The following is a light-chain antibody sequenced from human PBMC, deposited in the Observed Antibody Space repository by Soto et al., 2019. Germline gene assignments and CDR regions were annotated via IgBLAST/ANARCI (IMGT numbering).Light chain of an antibody. CDR1: QTIPTGF. Sequence: PGERATLSCRASQTIPTGFLAWFQQKSGQAPRLLIYGASTRATGIPDRISGSGSGTDFTLTISRVEPEDFAVYYCQHYDTSPVTFGQGTNLEI. CDR3: QHYDTSPVT. CDR2: GAS. V-gene: IGKV3-20*01. J-gene: IGKJ2*01.